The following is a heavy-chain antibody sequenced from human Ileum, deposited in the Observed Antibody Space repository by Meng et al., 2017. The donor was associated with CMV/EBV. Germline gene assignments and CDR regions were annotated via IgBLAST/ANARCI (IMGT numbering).Heavy chain of an antibody. CDR3: ARRERISSGLEY. J-gene: IGHJ4*02. D-gene: IGHD6-6*01. CDR1: RYTFTGNY. Sequence: QVHLVQSGTEVKKPGTSGKVSCKASRYTFTGNYIYWVRQAPGQGLEWMGWIDPNTGGTKYIQKFQGRVTMTGDTSISTAYMELSGLRFDDTAVYYCARRERISSGLEYWGQGTLVTVSS. CDR2: IDPNTGGT. V-gene: IGHV1-2*02.